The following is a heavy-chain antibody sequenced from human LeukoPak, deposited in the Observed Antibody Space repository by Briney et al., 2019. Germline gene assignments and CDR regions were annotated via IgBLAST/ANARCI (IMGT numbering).Heavy chain of an antibody. D-gene: IGHD2-2*01. CDR3: FSSTSWVDAFDI. J-gene: IGHJ3*02. V-gene: IGHV3-30*03. Sequence: PGGSLRLSCTASGFTFSSYGMHWVRQAPGKGLEWVAVVSYDGSNKYYADSVKGRFTISRDNSKNTLYLQMNSLRAEDTAVYYCFSSTSWVDAFDIWGQGTMVTVSS. CDR2: VSYDGSNK. CDR1: GFTFSSYG.